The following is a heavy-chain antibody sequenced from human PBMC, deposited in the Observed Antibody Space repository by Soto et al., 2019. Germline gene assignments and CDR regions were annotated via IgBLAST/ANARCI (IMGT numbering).Heavy chain of an antibody. CDR2: ISSSGKTK. D-gene: IGHD6-19*01. CDR3: ARDKKVAGTYYYYYYGMDV. Sequence: GGSLRLSCPASGFSFRSYEMNWVRQASGKGLEWVSYISSSGKTKYYADSVQGRFTISRDNAKNSLYLQMNSLRAEDTAVYYCARDKKVAGTYYYYYYGMDVWGQGTTVTVSS. J-gene: IGHJ6*02. V-gene: IGHV3-48*03. CDR1: GFSFRSYE.